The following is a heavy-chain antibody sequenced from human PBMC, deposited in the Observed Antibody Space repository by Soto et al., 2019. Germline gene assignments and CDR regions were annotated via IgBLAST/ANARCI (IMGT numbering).Heavy chain of an antibody. CDR2: ISENGGSRGGT. Sequence: PGGSLRLSCTASGFTFSNSAMIWVRQAPGQGLEWVASISENGGSRGGTYYADSVKGRFTISRNNSKSTLYPQVDSLTGADTAVYYCASEKAVVAAAFGIWGQGTMVTVSS. D-gene: IGHD6-19*01. V-gene: IGHV3-23*01. CDR1: GFTFSNSA. CDR3: ASEKAVVAAAFGI. J-gene: IGHJ3*02.